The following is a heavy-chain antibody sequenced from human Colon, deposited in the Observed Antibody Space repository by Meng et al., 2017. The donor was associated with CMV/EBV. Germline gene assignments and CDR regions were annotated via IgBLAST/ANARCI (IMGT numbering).Heavy chain of an antibody. J-gene: IGHJ6*02. D-gene: IGHD3-3*01. V-gene: IGHV3-30*04. Sequence: GGSLRLSCAASGFTFSSYPMYWVRQAPGKGLEWVAVISFDGSNKYHADSGTGRFTISRDNSKSTLYLQMNSLRAEDTAVYYCARDVNDFWSGYYYGMDVWGQGTTVTVSS. CDR1: GFTFSSYP. CDR3: ARDVNDFWSGYYYGMDV. CDR2: ISFDGSNK.